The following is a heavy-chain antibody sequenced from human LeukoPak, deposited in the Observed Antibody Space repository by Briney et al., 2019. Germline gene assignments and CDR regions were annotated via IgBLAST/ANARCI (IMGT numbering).Heavy chain of an antibody. Sequence: PGGSLRLSCVASGFTFSTYSMNWVRQAPGKGLEWVSYIGSSGSTIYFADSVKGRFTISRDNAKNSLYLQMNSLRAEDTAVYYCARDWASTDGDYWGQGTLVTVSS. D-gene: IGHD2-2*01. V-gene: IGHV3-48*04. CDR1: GFTFSTYS. CDR3: ARDWASTDGDY. CDR2: IGSSGSTI. J-gene: IGHJ4*02.